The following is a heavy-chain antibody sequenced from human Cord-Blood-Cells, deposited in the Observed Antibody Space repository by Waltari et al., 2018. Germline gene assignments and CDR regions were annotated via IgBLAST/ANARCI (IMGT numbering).Heavy chain of an antibody. CDR2: IYYSGST. CDR1: GGSISSSSYY. CDR3: ATEGSGYSGYDKKGSLDY. V-gene: IGHV4-39*01. Sequence: QLQLQESGPGLVKPSETLSLTCPVSGGSISSSSYYCGWIRQPPGKGLEWIGSIYYSGSTYYNPSLKSRVTISVDTSKNQFSLKLSSVTAADTAVYYCATEGSGYSGYDKKGSLDYWGQGTLVTVSS. J-gene: IGHJ4*02. D-gene: IGHD5-12*01.